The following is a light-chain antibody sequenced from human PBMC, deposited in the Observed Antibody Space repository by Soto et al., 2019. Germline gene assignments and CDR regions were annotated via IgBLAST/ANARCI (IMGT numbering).Light chain of an antibody. V-gene: IGKV1-5*01. J-gene: IGKJ4*01. CDR1: QDISGW. CDR3: QQYKNYSPLT. Sequence: DIQMTQSTSTLSASVGGRVTITCRASQDISGWLAWYQQKPGKAPKVLIYDASSLESGVPLRFSGSGSGTEFTLTITSLQPDDFATYYCQQYKNYSPLTFGGGTKVDIK. CDR2: DAS.